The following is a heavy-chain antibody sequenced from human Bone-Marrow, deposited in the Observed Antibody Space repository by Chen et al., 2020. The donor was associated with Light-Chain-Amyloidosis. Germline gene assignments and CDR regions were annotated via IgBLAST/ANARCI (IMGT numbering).Heavy chain of an antibody. CDR2: SSWNSGSI. J-gene: IGHJ6*02. D-gene: IGHD6-6*01. CDR3: ARGTIRPQKLALYYYYGMDV. CDR1: GFTFSSYW. Sequence: VQPGGSLRLSCAASGFTFSSYWMHWVRQPPGKGLEWVSSSSWNSGSIDYADSVKGRFTISRDNAKNSLYLQMNTLRTEDTALYYCARGTIRPQKLALYYYYGMDVWGQGTTVTVSS. V-gene: IGHV3-9*01.